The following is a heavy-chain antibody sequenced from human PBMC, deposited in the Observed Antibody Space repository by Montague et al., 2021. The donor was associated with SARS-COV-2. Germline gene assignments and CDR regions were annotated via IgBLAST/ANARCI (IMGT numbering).Heavy chain of an antibody. Sequence: SETLSLTCTVSGGSIASGNWWSWVRQTPGKGLEWIGEILHTESTNFNPSLKTRVAMSVDKSRNHFSLKLTSLTAADTAVYYCATGIIYYDFLALQSWGQGALVIVSS. J-gene: IGHJ4*02. V-gene: IGHV4-4*02. CDR1: GGSIASGNW. CDR2: ILHTEST. D-gene: IGHD3/OR15-3a*01. CDR3: ATGIIYYDFLALQS.